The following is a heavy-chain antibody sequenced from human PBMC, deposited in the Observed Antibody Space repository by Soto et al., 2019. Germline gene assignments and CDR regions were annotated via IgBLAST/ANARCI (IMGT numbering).Heavy chain of an antibody. J-gene: IGHJ6*02. CDR3: ARDLWGYCGTDCYPLDV. CDR2: MYNTGST. CDR1: GGSISGYY. V-gene: IGHV4-59*01. Sequence: QVQLQESGPGLVKPSETLSLTCTVSGGSISGYYWSWIRQPPGKGLEWIGYMYNTGSTVYNPSLQRRVTISVDTSKNQFSLKLNSVTAADTAVYYCARDLWGYCGTDCYPLDVWGQGTTVTVSS. D-gene: IGHD2-21*02.